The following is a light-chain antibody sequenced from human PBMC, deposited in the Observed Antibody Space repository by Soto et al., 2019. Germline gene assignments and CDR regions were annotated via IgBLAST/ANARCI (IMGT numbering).Light chain of an antibody. V-gene: IGLV1-44*01. J-gene: IGLJ2*01. CDR2: SNN. Sequence: QSVLTQPPSASGTPGQRVTISCSGSSSQIGSETVNWYQQLPGTAPKLLIYSNNQRPSGVPDRFSGSKSGTSASLAISGLQSEDEADYYCAAWDDSLNGHVVFGGGTKLTVL. CDR3: AAWDDSLNGHVV. CDR1: SSQIGSET.